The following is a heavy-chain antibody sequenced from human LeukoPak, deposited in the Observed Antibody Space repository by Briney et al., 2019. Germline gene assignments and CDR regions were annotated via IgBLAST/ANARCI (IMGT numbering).Heavy chain of an antibody. CDR1: GFTFSSYA. V-gene: IGHV3-23*01. J-gene: IGHJ4*02. Sequence: GGSLRLSCAASGFTFSSYAMSWVRQAPGKGLEWVSAISGSGGSTYYADSVRGRFTISRDNAKNSLYLQMNSLRVEDTAVYYCARTDATSLGYFDFWGQGTLVTVSS. D-gene: IGHD3-3*02. CDR2: ISGSGGST. CDR3: ARTDATSLGYFDF.